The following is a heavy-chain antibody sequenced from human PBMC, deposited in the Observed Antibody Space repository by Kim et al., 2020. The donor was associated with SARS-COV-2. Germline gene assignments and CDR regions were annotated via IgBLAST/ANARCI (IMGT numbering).Heavy chain of an antibody. D-gene: IGHD6-13*01. J-gene: IGHJ5*02. CDR3: ARPYSSSWYFASGRPSNWFDP. Sequence: SETLSLTCTVSGGSISSSSYYWGWIRQPPGKGLEWIGSIYYSGSTYYNPSLKSRVTISVDTSKNQFSLKLSSVTAADTAVYYCARPYSSSWYFASGRPSNWFDPWGQGTLVTVSS. V-gene: IGHV4-39*01. CDR1: GGSISSSSYY. CDR2: IYYSGST.